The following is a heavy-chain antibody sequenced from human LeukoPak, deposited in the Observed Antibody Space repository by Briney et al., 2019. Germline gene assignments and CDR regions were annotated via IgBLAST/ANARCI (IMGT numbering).Heavy chain of an antibody. CDR1: GRTFTSYA. V-gene: IGHV1-69*04. Sequence: ASVKPSYKASGRTFTSYAISRVRQAPGQGLEWMGRIIPILGIANYAHKFQGRGTITADKSTSTAYRELSSLRSDDTAVYYWARVFRKLLWFGDLITEYGKLFESGGQGTLAT. D-gene: IGHD3-10*01. CDR3: ARVFRKLLWFGDLITEYGKLFES. CDR2: IIPILGIA. J-gene: IGHJ5*01.